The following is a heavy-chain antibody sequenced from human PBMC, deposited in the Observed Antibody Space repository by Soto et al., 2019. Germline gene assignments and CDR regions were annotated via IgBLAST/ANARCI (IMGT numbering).Heavy chain of an antibody. Sequence: PGESLKISCKGSGYSFTSYWISWVRQMPGKGLEWMGRIDPSDSYTNYSPSFQGHVTISADKSISTAYLQWSSLKASDTAMYYCARSGATITWFDPWGQGTLVTVSS. D-gene: IGHD5-12*01. V-gene: IGHV5-10-1*01. J-gene: IGHJ5*02. CDR2: IDPSDSYT. CDR1: GYSFTSYW. CDR3: ARSGATITWFDP.